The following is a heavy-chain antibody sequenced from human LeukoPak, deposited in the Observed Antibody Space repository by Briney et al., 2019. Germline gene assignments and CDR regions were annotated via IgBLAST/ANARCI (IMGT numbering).Heavy chain of an antibody. CDR3: ARQGAAGKYYYYYMDV. D-gene: IGHD6-13*01. J-gene: IGHJ6*03. V-gene: IGHV5-51*01. CDR1: GYIFTTYW. CDR2: IYPAGSDT. Sequence: GESLKISCKGSGYIFTTYWISWVRQMPGKGLEWMGIIYPAGSDTRYSPSFQGQVTISADKSINTAYLEWSSLKASDTAIYYCARQGAAGKYYYYYMDVWGKGTTVTVSS.